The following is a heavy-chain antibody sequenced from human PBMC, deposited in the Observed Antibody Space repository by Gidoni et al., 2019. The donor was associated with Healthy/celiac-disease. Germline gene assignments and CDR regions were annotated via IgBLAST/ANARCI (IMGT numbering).Heavy chain of an antibody. CDR1: GFTFSSYE. CDR3: ASRNRKSLSGGDY. CDR2: ISSSGSTI. D-gene: IGHD2-15*01. Sequence: EVQLVESGGGLVQPGGSLRLSCAASGFTFSSYEMNWVRQAPGKGLEWVSYISSSGSTIYYADSVKGRFTISRDNAKNSLYLQMNSLRAEDTAVYYCASRNRKSLSGGDYWGQGTLVTVSS. J-gene: IGHJ4*02. V-gene: IGHV3-48*03.